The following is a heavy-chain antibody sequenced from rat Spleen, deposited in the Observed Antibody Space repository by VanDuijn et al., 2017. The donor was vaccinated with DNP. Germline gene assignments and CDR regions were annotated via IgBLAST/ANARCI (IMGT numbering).Heavy chain of an antibody. CDR3: ARHVLPLRVWDF. D-gene: IGHD1-4*01. J-gene: IGHJ2*01. V-gene: IGHV5-22*01. CDR2: ITYDGGYT. CDR1: GFTFSDYY. Sequence: EVQLVESGGGLVQPGRSLKISCAASGFTFSDYYMAWVRQAPTKGLELVAYITYDGGYTYYGDPVKGRFTISRDNAKSTLYLQMNSLRSEDMATYYCARHVLPLRVWDFWGQGVMVTVSS.